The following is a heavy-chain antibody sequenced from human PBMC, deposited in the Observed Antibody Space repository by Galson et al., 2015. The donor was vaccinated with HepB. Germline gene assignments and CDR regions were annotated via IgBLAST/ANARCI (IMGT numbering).Heavy chain of an antibody. CDR2: ISWNSGNR. CDR3: AKDRGTWYHPYYYGMDV. CDR1: GFTFHDYA. V-gene: IGHV3-9*01. D-gene: IGHD1-7*01. J-gene: IGHJ6*02. Sequence: SLRLSCAASGFTFHDYAMHWVRQAPGKGLEWVSGISWNSGNRGYADSVKGRSTISRDNAKNSLHLQMNSLRAEDTALYYCAKDRGTWYHPYYYGMDVWGQGTTVTVSS.